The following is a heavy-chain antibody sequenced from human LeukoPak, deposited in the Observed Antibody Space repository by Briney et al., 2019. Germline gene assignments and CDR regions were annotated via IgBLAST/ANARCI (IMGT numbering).Heavy chain of an antibody. CDR1: GFTFSDYY. V-gene: IGHV3-11*01. CDR3: AREPRIQWELHYYYYGMDV. D-gene: IGHD1-26*01. Sequence: GGFLRLSCAASGFTFSDYYMSWIRQAPGKGLEWVSYISSSGSTIYYADSVKGRFTISRDNAKNSLYLQMNSLRAEDTAVYYCAREPRIQWELHYYYYGMDVWGQGTTVTVSS. CDR2: ISSSGSTI. J-gene: IGHJ6*02.